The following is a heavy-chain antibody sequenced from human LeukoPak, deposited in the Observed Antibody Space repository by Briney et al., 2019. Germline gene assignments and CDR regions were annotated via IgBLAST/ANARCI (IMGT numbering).Heavy chain of an antibody. Sequence: GGTLRLSCTASGFIFSSYGMHWVRQAPGKGLEWVTIIWNDGSNKYYADSVKGRFTTSRDNSKNTLYLQMNSLRAEDTAVYYCARDARVGATPGLFDYWGKGTLLPVSS. D-gene: IGHD1-26*01. J-gene: IGHJ4*02. V-gene: IGHV3-33*01. CDR3: ARDARVGATPGLFDY. CDR1: GFIFSSYG. CDR2: IWNDGSNK.